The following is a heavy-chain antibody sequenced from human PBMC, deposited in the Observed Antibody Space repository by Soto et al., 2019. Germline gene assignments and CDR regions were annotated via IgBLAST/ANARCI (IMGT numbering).Heavy chain of an antibody. CDR1: GSTLSMSA. D-gene: IGHD3-16*02. Sequence: GGSLRLSCASSGSTLSMSAVNWVRQAPGKGLEWVSYISDSGDRTYYADSVKGRFTISRDRSKNTVSLQMDSLRAEDTAVYYCAKDRGIIVKAGDAFDVWGQGTKVTVSS. V-gene: IGHV3-23*01. CDR2: ISDSGDRT. J-gene: IGHJ3*01. CDR3: AKDRGIIVKAGDAFDV.